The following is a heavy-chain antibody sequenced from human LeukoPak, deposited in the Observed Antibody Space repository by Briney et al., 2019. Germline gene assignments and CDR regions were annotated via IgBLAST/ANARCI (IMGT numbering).Heavy chain of an antibody. J-gene: IGHJ4*02. CDR1: GGSVSAYL. CDR2: IYYSGST. Sequence: SETLSLTCAVYGGSVSAYLWRWIRQPPGQGPEWIGYIYYSGSTYYNPSLKSRVTISVDTSKNQFSLKLSSVTAADTAVYYCARSPWTSYDYWGQGTLVTVSS. CDR3: ARSPWTSYDY. D-gene: IGHD2-2*01. V-gene: IGHV4-34*01.